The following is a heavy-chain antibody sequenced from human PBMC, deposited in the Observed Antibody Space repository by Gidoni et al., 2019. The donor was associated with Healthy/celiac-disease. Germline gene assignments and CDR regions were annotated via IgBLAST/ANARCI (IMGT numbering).Heavy chain of an antibody. D-gene: IGHD2-2*01. CDR1: GYTVTSYY. J-gene: IGHJ6*02. V-gene: IGHV1-46*03. CDR2: INPSGGST. Sequence: VPLVQSGAEVKKPGASVKVSCKASGYTVTSYYVHWVRPAPGQGREWLGIINPSGGSTSYAQKSQGRVTMTSETSTSTVYMELSSLRSEDTAVYYCASRDVYCSSTSCSIGYYYYGMDVWGQGTTVTVSS. CDR3: ASRDVYCSSTSCSIGYYYYGMDV.